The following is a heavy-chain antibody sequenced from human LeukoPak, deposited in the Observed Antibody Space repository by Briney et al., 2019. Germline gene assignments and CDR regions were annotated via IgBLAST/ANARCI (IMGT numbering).Heavy chain of an antibody. D-gene: IGHD6-19*01. CDR3: AKDSSGWLYYFDY. CDR1: GFTFDDYA. Sequence: GGSLRLSCAASGFTFDDYAMHWVRQAPGKGLEWVSGISWNSGSIGYADSVKGRFTISRDNAKNSLYLQMNSLRAEDTALYYCAKDSSGWLYYFDYWGQGTLVTVSS. CDR2: ISWNSGSI. V-gene: IGHV3-9*01. J-gene: IGHJ4*02.